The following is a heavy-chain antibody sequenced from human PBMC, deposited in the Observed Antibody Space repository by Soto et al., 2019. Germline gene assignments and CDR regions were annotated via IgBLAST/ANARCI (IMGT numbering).Heavy chain of an antibody. CDR2: IKQDGSEK. Sequence: GGSLRLSCAASGFTFSSYWISWVRQAPGKGLEWVANIKQDGSEKYYVESVKGRFTISRDNAKNSLYLQMNSLRAEDTAVYYCERPGGYSSGWAYYYYGMDVWGQGTTVTVSS. J-gene: IGHJ6*02. D-gene: IGHD6-19*01. V-gene: IGHV3-7*03. CDR3: ERPGGYSSGWAYYYYGMDV. CDR1: GFTFSSYW.